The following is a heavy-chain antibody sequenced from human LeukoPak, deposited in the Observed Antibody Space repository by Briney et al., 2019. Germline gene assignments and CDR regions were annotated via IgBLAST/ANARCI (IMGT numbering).Heavy chain of an antibody. V-gene: IGHV3-74*01. CDR2: INSDGSST. Sequence: GGSLRLSCAASGFTFSSYWMHWVRQAPGKGLVWVSRINSDGSSTCYADSVKGRFTISRDNAKNTLYLQMNSLRAEDTAVYYCARGATTALAYYDFWSGYYDNWFDPWGQGALVTVSS. D-gene: IGHD3-3*01. CDR3: ARGATTALAYYDFWSGYYDNWFDP. J-gene: IGHJ5*02. CDR1: GFTFSSYW.